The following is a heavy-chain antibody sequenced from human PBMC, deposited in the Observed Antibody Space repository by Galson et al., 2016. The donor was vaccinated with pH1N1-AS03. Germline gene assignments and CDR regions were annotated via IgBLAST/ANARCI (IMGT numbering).Heavy chain of an antibody. CDR3: ASRSSVLYSYGSDV. V-gene: IGHV4-59*01. CDR1: GDSLDTFS. Sequence: SETLSLTCSVSGDSLDTFSWTWIRQPPGKGLEWIGFTFYGGSTHYSPSLKSRITISVDTSKNLFSLQLKSVTAADTAVYYCASRSSVLYSYGSDVWGQGTTVIVSS. D-gene: IGHD3-10*01. CDR2: TFYGGST. J-gene: IGHJ6*02.